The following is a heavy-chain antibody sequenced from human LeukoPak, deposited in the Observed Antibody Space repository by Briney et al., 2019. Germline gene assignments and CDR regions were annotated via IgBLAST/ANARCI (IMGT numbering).Heavy chain of an antibody. Sequence: SVKVSCKASGGTFSSYAISWVRRAPGQGLEWMGGIIPIFGTANYAQKFQGRVTITADESTSTAYMELSSLRSEDTAVYYCARGGRYSYGPSYYYYGMDVWGQGTTVTVSS. CDR2: IIPIFGTA. CDR3: ARGGRYSYGPSYYYYGMDV. D-gene: IGHD5-18*01. J-gene: IGHJ6*02. V-gene: IGHV1-69*13. CDR1: GGTFSSYA.